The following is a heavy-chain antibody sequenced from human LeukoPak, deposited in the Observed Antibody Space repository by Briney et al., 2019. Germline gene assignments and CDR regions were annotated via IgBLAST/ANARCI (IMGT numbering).Heavy chain of an antibody. V-gene: IGHV1-8*01. Sequence: ASVKVSCKASGYTFNNYDINRVRQAPGQGLEWMGWMNPNSGNTGYTQKFQGRFTLTRETFISTAYMELSSLRSDDTAVYYCVRAMAPLDTFNYQYAMDVWGQGTMVTVSS. J-gene: IGHJ6*02. D-gene: IGHD5-24*01. CDR2: MNPNSGNT. CDR3: VRAMAPLDTFNYQYAMDV. CDR1: GYTFNNYD.